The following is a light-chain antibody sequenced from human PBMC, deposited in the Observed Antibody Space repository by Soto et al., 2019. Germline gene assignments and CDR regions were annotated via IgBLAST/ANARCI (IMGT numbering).Light chain of an antibody. CDR3: QQYNNWPFS. CDR2: AAS. J-gene: IGKJ5*01. CDR1: QSPSRF. Sequence: SASVGDRVTITCRASQSPSRFLNWYQQKSGKAPKLLIYAASSLETGVPSRFSGSGSGTDFTLTISSLQPEDSAVYFCQQYNNWPFSFGQGTRLEIK. V-gene: IGKV1-39*02.